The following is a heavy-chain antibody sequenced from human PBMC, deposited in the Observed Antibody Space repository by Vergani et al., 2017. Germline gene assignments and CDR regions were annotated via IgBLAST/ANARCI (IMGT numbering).Heavy chain of an antibody. CDR1: GFSFSSYS. Sequence: EVQLLESGGNLVQPGGSLRLSCAASGFSFSSYSMNWVRQAPGKGLEWVSTINIGGRTSYADSVKGRLTLTRDDSKNTLHLQMNSLRPEDTAVYYCARGMTTETTDLDGFDIWGQGTMVSVSS. D-gene: IGHD4-17*01. J-gene: IGHJ3*02. CDR2: INIGGRT. V-gene: IGHV3-66*02. CDR3: ARGMTTETTDLDGFDI.